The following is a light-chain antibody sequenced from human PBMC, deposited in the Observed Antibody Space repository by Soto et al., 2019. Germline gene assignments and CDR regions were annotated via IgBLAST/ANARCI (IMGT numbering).Light chain of an antibody. V-gene: IGKV3-15*01. J-gene: IGKJ1*01. CDR2: GAS. Sequence: EIVMTQSPATLSVSPGERATLSCRASQSVSSNLAWYQQKPGQAPRLLIYGASTRATGIPARFSGSGSGTEFTLRISSLQSEDFAVYYCQQYNNWPPVTFGQGNKVEIK. CDR3: QQYNNWPPVT. CDR1: QSVSSN.